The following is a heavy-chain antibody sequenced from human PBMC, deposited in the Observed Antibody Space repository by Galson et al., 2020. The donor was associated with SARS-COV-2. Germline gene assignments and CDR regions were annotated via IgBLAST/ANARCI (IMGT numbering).Heavy chain of an antibody. J-gene: IGHJ4*02. Sequence: SETLSLTCTVSGGSISSSSDYCGWIRQPPGKGLEWIASIPYSSTTYYNMSLKSRVTTSVDTSKMQFSLQLSSVTAADTGVYYCARDRLLLWSVIDSWGQGTLVTVSS. CDR3: ARDRLLLWSVIDS. CDR2: IPYSSTT. V-gene: IGHV4-39*07. D-gene: IGHD3-10*01. CDR1: GGSISSSSDY.